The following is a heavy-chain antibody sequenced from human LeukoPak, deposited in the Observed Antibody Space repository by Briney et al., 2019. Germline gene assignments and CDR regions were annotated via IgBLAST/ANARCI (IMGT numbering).Heavy chain of an antibody. CDR1: GGTFSSYA. D-gene: IGHD2-15*01. CDR2: IIPIFGTA. CDR3: AREGPSVVVVAANNWFDP. Sequence: SVKVSCKASGGTFSSYAISWVRQAPGQGLEWMGGIIPIFGTANYAQKFQGRVTIAADESTSTAYMELSSLRSEDTAVYYCAREGPSVVVVAANNWFDPWGQGTLVTVSS. V-gene: IGHV1-69*13. J-gene: IGHJ5*02.